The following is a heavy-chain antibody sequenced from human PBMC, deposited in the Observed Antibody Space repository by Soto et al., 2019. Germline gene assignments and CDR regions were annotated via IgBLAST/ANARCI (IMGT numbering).Heavy chain of an antibody. D-gene: IGHD6-6*01. CDR1: GFTFSSCD. J-gene: IGHJ4*02. CDR2: IGTAGDT. Sequence: GGSLRLSCAASGFTFSSCDMHWVRQATGKGLEWVSAIGTAGDTYYPGSVKGRFTISRENAKNSLYLQMNSLRAEDTAVYYCAREGSSSNDFDYWGQGTLVTVSS. V-gene: IGHV3-13*01. CDR3: AREGSSSNDFDY.